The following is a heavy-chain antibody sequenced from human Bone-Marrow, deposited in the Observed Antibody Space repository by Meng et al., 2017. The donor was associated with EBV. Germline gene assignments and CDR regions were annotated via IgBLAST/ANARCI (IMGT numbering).Heavy chain of an antibody. Sequence: QWQLHQWGAGLLKPSEPLSLTCAVYGGSFSGYYWSWIRQPPGKGLEWIGEINHSGSTNYNPSLKSRITVSVDTSKNQFSLKLSSVTAADTAVYYCARERPRISTARPYYFDYWGQGTLVTVSS. D-gene: IGHD2/OR15-2a*01. CDR2: INHSGST. V-gene: IGHV4-34*01. J-gene: IGHJ4*02. CDR3: ARERPRISTARPYYFDY. CDR1: GGSFSGYY.